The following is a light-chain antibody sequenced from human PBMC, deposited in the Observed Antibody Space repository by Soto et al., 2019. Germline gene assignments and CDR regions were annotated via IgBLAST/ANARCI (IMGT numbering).Light chain of an antibody. V-gene: IGKV3-20*01. CDR1: QSVSNNY. CDR3: QQYGSSGT. Sequence: EIVLTQYPGTLSLSPGERAPLSCMAIQSVSNNYLAWYQQKPGQAPRLLIYGASNRATGIPDRFSGSGSGTDFTLTISRLEPEDFAVYYCQQYGSSGTFGPGTKVEIK. CDR2: GAS. J-gene: IGKJ4*02.